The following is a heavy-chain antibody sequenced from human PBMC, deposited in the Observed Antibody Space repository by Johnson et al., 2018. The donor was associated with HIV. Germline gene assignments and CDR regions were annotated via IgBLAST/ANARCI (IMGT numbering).Heavy chain of an antibody. CDR3: AKARVRYSSDVDALDI. V-gene: IGHV3-9*01. CDR1: GFTFDDYA. CDR2: ISWNSDNI. Sequence: VQLVESGGGMVKPGGSLRLSCAASGFTFDDYAMHWVRQAPGKGLEWVSGISWNSDNIAYADSVRGRFTIARDNAKNSLHLQMNSLRAEDTAFYYCAKARVRYSSDVDALDIWGQGTMVTVSS. D-gene: IGHD6-19*01. J-gene: IGHJ3*02.